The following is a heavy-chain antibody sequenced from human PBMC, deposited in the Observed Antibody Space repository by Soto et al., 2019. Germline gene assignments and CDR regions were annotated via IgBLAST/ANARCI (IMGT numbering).Heavy chain of an antibody. CDR1: GGTFSSYT. CDR2: IIPILGIA. Sequence: GASVKVSCKASGGTFSSYTISWVRQAPGQGLEWMGRIIPILGIANSAQKFQGRVTITADKSTSTAYMELSSLRSEDTAVYYCARLIQLERRADAFDIWGQGTMVTVSS. V-gene: IGHV1-69*02. J-gene: IGHJ3*02. D-gene: IGHD1-1*01. CDR3: ARLIQLERRADAFDI.